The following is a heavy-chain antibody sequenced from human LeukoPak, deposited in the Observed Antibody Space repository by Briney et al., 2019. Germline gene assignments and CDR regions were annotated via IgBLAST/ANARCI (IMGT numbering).Heavy chain of an antibody. J-gene: IGHJ4*02. Sequence: SETLSLTCTVSGGSISSYYWSWIRQPAGKGLEWIGRIYTSGSTNYNPSLKSRVTISVDTSKNQFSLKLSSVTAADTAVYYCARVVDYSSLFLYYFDYWGQGTLVTVSS. CDR1: GGSISSYY. D-gene: IGHD2-2*01. CDR3: ARVVDYSSLFLYYFDY. CDR2: IYTSGST. V-gene: IGHV4-4*07.